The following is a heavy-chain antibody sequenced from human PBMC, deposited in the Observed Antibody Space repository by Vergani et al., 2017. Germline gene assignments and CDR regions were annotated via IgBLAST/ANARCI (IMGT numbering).Heavy chain of an antibody. CDR3: ARLSGIVYDIFSGTQYFFDF. Sequence: QVQLQESGPGLVKPSQTLSLTCTVSNVSINSGDYYWSWIRQPPGKGLEWIGSIYRTGRTHFNPSLKSRVTISVDTSNNHFSLRLNSLTAADTAVYYCARLSGIVYDIFSGTQYFFDFWGQGTLVTVSS. CDR2: IYRTGRT. D-gene: IGHD3-9*01. CDR1: NVSINSGDYY. J-gene: IGHJ4*02. V-gene: IGHV4-39*07.